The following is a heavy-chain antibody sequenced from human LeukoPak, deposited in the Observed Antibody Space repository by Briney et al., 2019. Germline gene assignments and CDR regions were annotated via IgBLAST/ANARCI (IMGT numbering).Heavy chain of an antibody. CDR3: AKGSRGYSYGLYLFDY. Sequence: PGGSLRLSCAASGFTFDDYAMHWVRQAPGKGLEWVSGISWNSGSIGYADSVKGRFTISRDNAKISLYLQMNSLRAEDTALYYCAKGSRGYSYGLYLFDYWGQGTLVTVSS. CDR2: ISWNSGSI. J-gene: IGHJ4*02. V-gene: IGHV3-9*01. D-gene: IGHD5-18*01. CDR1: GFTFDDYA.